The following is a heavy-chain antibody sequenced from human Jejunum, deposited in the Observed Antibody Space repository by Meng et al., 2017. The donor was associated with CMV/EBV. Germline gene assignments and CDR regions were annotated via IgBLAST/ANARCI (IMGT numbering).Heavy chain of an antibody. Sequence: SCSASGYSFTDSYFHWVRQAPGQGLEWVGRSNVNTGVTNFQQRYLGRATMTADASNNTVYMELKKLTSDDTALYYCARNRGAWFFDLWGRGTLVTVSS. CDR2: SNVNTGVT. J-gene: IGHJ2*01. CDR3: ARNRGAWFFDL. V-gene: IGHV1-2*06. CDR1: GYSFTDSY. D-gene: IGHD2/OR15-2a*01.